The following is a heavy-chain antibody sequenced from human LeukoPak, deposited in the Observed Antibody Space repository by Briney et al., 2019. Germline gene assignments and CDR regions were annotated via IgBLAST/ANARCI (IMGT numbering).Heavy chain of an antibody. V-gene: IGHV3-23*01. CDR3: AKGSLRLGELSSWTPDY. D-gene: IGHD3-16*02. CDR2: ISGSGSST. J-gene: IGHJ4*02. Sequence: GGSLRLSCAASGFTFSTYAMSWVRQAPGKGLEWVSSISGSGSSTSYADSVKGLFTISRDNSKNTLDLQMNSLRAEDTAIYYCAKGSLRLGELSSWTPDYWGQGTLVTVSS. CDR1: GFTFSTYA.